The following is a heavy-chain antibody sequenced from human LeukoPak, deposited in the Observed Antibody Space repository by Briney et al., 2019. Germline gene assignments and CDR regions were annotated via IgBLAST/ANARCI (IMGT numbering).Heavy chain of an antibody. CDR1: GFTFSSYS. V-gene: IGHV3-21*01. J-gene: IGHJ5*02. D-gene: IGHD6-19*01. CDR2: ISSSSSYI. Sequence: GGSLRLSCAASGFTFSSYSMNWVRQAPGKGLEWVSSISSSSSYIYYADSVKGRFTISRDNAKNSLYLQMNSLRAEDTAVYYCASSAIAVAAHWYWFDPWGQGTLVTVSS. CDR3: ASSAIAVAAHWYWFDP.